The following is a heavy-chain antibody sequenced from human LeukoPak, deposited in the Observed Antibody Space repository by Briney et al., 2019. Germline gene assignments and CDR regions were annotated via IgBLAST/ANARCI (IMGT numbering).Heavy chain of an antibody. CDR1: GFTFSSYE. V-gene: IGHV3-48*03. J-gene: IGHJ4*02. CDR2: ISSSGSTI. CDR3: ATLSGGYDYPVDY. D-gene: IGHD5-12*01. Sequence: GGSLRLSCAASGFTFSSYEMNWVRQAPGKGLEWVSYISSSGSTIYYADSVKGRFTISRDNAKNSLYLQMHSLRAEDTAVYYCATLSGGYDYPVDYWGQGTLVTVSS.